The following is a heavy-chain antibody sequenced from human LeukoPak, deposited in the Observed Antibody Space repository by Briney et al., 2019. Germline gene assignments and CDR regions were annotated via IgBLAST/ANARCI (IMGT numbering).Heavy chain of an antibody. D-gene: IGHD6-19*01. CDR1: GGSISRYY. CDR3: ARVRSSGWFPFDY. CDR2: IYYSGST. Sequence: SETLSLTCTVSGGSISRYYWSWIREPPGKGLEWIGYIYYSGSTNYNPSLKSRVTISVDTSKNQFSLKLSSVTAADTAVYYCARVRSSGWFPFDYWGQGTLVPVSS. V-gene: IGHV4-59*01. J-gene: IGHJ4*02.